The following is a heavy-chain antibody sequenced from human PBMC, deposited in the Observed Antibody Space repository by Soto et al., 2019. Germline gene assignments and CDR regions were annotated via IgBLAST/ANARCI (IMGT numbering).Heavy chain of an antibody. J-gene: IGHJ3*02. CDR2: INHSGST. CDR3: ARGQLLRDAFDI. D-gene: IGHD2-2*01. CDR1: GGSFSGYY. Sequence: ASETLSPTCAVYGGSFSGYYWSRIRQPPGKGLEWIGEINHSGSTNYNPSLKSRVTISVDTSKNQFSLKLSSVTAADTAVYYCARGQLLRDAFDIWGQGTMVTVSS. V-gene: IGHV4-34*01.